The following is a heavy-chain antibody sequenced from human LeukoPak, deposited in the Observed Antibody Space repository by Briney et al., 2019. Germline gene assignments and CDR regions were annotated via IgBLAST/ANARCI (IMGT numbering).Heavy chain of an antibody. CDR2: INPSGGST. Sequence: ASVKVSCKASGYTFTSYYMHWVRQAPGQGLEWMGIINPSGGSTSYAQKFQGRVTMTRDTSTSTVYMELSSLRSEDTAVYYCARATYTHYYDSSGYYYYPGTEYFQHWGQGTLVTVSS. J-gene: IGHJ1*01. D-gene: IGHD3-22*01. CDR1: GYTFTSYY. CDR3: ARATYTHYYDSSGYYYYPGTEYFQH. V-gene: IGHV1-46*01.